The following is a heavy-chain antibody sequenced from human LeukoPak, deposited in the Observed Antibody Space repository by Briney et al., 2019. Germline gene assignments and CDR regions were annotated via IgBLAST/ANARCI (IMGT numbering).Heavy chain of an antibody. CDR2: ITTSNGDT. Sequence: ASVKVSCKASGYTFTSYGISWVRQAPGQGLEWMGWITTSNGDTDYTQKLQGRVTMTTDTSTSTAYMELRSLRSDDTAVYYCARKSMTFLGKEPPFDSGGQGPLVTVSP. CDR3: ARKSMTFLGKEPPFDS. J-gene: IGHJ4*02. V-gene: IGHV1-18*01. D-gene: IGHD3-16*01. CDR1: GYTFTSYG.